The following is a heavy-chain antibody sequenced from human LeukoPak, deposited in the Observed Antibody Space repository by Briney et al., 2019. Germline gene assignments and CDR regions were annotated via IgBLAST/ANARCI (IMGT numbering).Heavy chain of an antibody. CDR2: IYTSGST. CDR3: AREDPPLGPIGDAFDI. CDR1: GGSISSYY. V-gene: IGHV4-4*07. J-gene: IGHJ3*02. D-gene: IGHD3-10*01. Sequence: SETLSLTCTVSGGSISSYYWSWIRQPAGKGLEWIGRIYTSGSTNYNPSLKSRVTMSVDTSKNQFSLKLSSVTAADTAVYYCAREDPPLGPIGDAFDIWGQGTIVTVSS.